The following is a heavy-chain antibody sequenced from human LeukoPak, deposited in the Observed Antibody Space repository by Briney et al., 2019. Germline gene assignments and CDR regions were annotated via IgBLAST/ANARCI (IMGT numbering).Heavy chain of an antibody. CDR2: IYYSGST. V-gene: IGHV4-61*01. Sequence: SETLSLTCTVSGGSVSSGSYYRGWIRQPPGKGLEWIGYIYYSGSTNCNPSLKSRVTISVDTSKNQFSLKLSSVTAADTAVYYCARQRTPYSSFDPWGQGTLVTVSS. CDR3: ARQRTPYSSFDP. D-gene: IGHD4-11*01. CDR1: GGSVSSGSYY. J-gene: IGHJ5*02.